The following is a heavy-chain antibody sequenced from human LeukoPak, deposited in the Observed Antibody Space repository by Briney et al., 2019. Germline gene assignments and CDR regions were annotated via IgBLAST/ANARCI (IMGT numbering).Heavy chain of an antibody. D-gene: IGHD3-3*01. Sequence: SETLSLTCTVSGGSISSYYWSWIRQPPGKGLEWIGYIYYSGSTNYNPSLKSRVTISVDTSKNQFSLKLSSVTAADTAVYYCARVYYDFWSGSTDYWGQGTLVTVSS. CDR2: IYYSGST. CDR3: ARVYYDFWSGSTDY. CDR1: GGSISSYY. V-gene: IGHV4-59*08. J-gene: IGHJ4*02.